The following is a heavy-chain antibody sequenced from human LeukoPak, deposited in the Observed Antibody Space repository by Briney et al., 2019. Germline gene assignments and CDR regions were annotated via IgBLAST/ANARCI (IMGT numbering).Heavy chain of an antibody. CDR1: GFTFSSYS. Sequence: GGSLRLSCAASGFTFSSYSMNWVRQAPGKGLEWVANIKQDGSEKYYVDSVKGRFTISRDNAKNSLYLQMNSLRAEDTAVYYCARGYYFDYWGQGTLVTVSS. CDR2: IKQDGSEK. CDR3: ARGYYFDY. J-gene: IGHJ4*02. V-gene: IGHV3-7*01.